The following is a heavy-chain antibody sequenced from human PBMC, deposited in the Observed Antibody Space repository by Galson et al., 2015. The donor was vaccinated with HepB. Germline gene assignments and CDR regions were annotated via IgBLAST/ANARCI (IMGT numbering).Heavy chain of an antibody. Sequence: ETLSLTCAVYGGSFSGYYWSWIRQPPGKGLEWIGEINHSGSTNYNPSLKSRVTISVDTSKNQFSLKLSSVTAADTAVYYCARRRSSTSKRDYYMDVWGKGTTVTVSS. CDR2: INHSGST. CDR3: ARRRSSTSKRDYYMDV. V-gene: IGHV4-34*01. CDR1: GGSFSGYY. J-gene: IGHJ6*03. D-gene: IGHD2-2*01.